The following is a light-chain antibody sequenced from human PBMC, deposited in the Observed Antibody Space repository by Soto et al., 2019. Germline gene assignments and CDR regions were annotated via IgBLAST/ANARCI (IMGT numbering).Light chain of an antibody. V-gene: IGKV3-20*01. CDR3: QQYGSPIT. CDR1: QSVSSSY. J-gene: IGKJ3*01. Sequence: EIVLTQSPGTLSLSPGERATLSCRASQSVSSSYLAWYQQKPGQAPRLLIYGASSRATGIPDRFSGSGSGTDFTLTISRLEPEDFPVYYCQQYGSPITFAPGIKVDI. CDR2: GAS.